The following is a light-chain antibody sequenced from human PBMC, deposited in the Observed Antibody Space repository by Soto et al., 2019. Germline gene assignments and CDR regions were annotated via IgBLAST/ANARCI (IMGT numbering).Light chain of an antibody. CDR2: GAS. J-gene: IGKJ1*01. CDR3: QQYDTAPRT. CDR1: QSLTSSF. V-gene: IGKV3-20*01. Sequence: IVLTQSPGTLSLSPGERATLSCRVSQSLTSSFLAWYQQRPGQPPRLLIYGASSRATGIPDRFSGSGSGTDFTLTISRLEAEDSAVYYCQQYDTAPRTFGQGTKVEIE.